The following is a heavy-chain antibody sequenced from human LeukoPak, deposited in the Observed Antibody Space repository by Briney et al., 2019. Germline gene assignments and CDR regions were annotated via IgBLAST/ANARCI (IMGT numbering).Heavy chain of an antibody. CDR3: ARGTGDSSGYYYVY. Sequence: SVKVSCKTSAGNFSSYAINWVRQDPGQGPEWMGGIIPTFGRPNYAQKFQGRVTITADESTSTAYMELSSLRSEDTAVYYCARGTGDSSGYYYVYWGQGTLVTVSS. V-gene: IGHV1-69*01. J-gene: IGHJ4*02. CDR2: IIPTFGRP. CDR1: AGNFSSYA. D-gene: IGHD3-22*01.